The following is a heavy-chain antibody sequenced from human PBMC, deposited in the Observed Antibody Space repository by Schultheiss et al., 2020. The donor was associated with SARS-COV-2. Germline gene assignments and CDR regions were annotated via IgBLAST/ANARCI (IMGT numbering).Heavy chain of an antibody. D-gene: IGHD3-10*01. V-gene: IGHV3-30*07. CDR2: ISYDGSNK. J-gene: IGHJ6*03. CDR3: ARHYGSGSYYTADYYYYMDV. Sequence: GESLKISCAASGFTFSSYAMHWVRQAPGKGLEWVAVISYDGSNKYYADSVKGRFTISRDNAKNSLYLQMNSLRAEDTAVYYCARHYGSGSYYTADYYYYMDVWGKGTTVTVSS. CDR1: GFTFSSYA.